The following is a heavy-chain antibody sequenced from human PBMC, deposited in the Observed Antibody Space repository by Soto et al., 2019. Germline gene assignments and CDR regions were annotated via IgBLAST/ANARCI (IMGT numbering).Heavy chain of an antibody. D-gene: IGHD2-21*02. V-gene: IGHV1-46*03. J-gene: IGHJ4*01. CDR1: GYTFTNYY. CDR3: ARGGHDVVVTAAFDK. CDR2: INSGGGSA. Sequence: ASVKVSCKASGYTFTNYYMHWVRQAPGQGLEWMGIINSGGGSATYAQKFLGRVTLTRDTSTSTVYMDLSSLGSDDSAVYYCARGGHDVVVTAAFDKWG.